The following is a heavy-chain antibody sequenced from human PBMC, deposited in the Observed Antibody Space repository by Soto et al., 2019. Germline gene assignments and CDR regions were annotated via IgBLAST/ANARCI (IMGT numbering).Heavy chain of an antibody. D-gene: IGHD2-2*01. CDR2: ISSSSSYI. Sequence: EVQLVESGGGLVKPGGSLRLSCAASGFTFSSYSMNWVRQAPGKGLEWVSSISSSSSYIYYADSVKGRFTISRDNAKNSLYLQMNSLRAEDTAVYYCARDLPFYCSSTSCPPLRYQFDYWGQGTLVTVSS. CDR3: ARDLPFYCSSTSCPPLRYQFDY. J-gene: IGHJ4*02. V-gene: IGHV3-21*01. CDR1: GFTFSSYS.